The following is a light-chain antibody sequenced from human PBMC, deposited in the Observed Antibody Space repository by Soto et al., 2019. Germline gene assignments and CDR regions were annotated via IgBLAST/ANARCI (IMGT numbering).Light chain of an antibody. CDR3: QQCGTSTWT. CDR1: QSVNSNY. J-gene: IGKJ1*01. V-gene: IGKV3-20*01. CDR2: GAS. Sequence: EIVLTQSPGTLSLSPGERATLSCRTSQSVNSNYLAWHQQKPGQAPRLLIYGASSRATGIPDRFSGSGSGTDFTLTISRLEPEDFAVYYCQQCGTSTWTFGQGTRVEIK.